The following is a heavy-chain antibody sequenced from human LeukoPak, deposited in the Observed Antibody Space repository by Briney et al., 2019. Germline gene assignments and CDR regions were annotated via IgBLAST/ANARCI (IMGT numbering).Heavy chain of an antibody. D-gene: IGHD6-19*01. CDR3: ARGASWLLTVDY. J-gene: IGHJ4*02. CDR1: GGSISRYY. CDR2: IYYSGST. V-gene: IGHV4-59*01. Sequence: SETLSLTCTVSGGSISRYYWSWIRQPPGKGLEWIGYIYYSGSTNYNPSLKSRVTISVDTSKNQFSLKLSSVTAADTAVYYCARGASWLLTVDYWGQGTLVTVSS.